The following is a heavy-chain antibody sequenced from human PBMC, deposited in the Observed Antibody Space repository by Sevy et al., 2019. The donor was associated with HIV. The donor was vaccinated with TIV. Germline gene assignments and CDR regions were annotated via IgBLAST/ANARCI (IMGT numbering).Heavy chain of an antibody. Sequence: GGSLRLSCAASGFTFADYAMHWVRQAPGKGLEWVSGISWNSGSIGYADSVKGRFTISRDNAKNSLYLQMNSLRAEDTALYYCAKDGATFYYYYGMDVWGQGTTVTVSS. J-gene: IGHJ6*02. V-gene: IGHV3-9*01. CDR1: GFTFADYA. CDR3: AKDGATFYYYYGMDV. CDR2: ISWNSGSI. D-gene: IGHD1-26*01.